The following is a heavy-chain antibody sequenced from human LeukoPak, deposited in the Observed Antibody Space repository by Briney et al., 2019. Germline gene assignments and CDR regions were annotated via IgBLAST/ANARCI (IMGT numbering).Heavy chain of an antibody. CDR1: GFTFSNYE. CDR2: IGSSGSAI. J-gene: IGHJ3*02. Sequence: ETGGSLRLSCAASGFTFSNYEMNWVRQAPGKGLEWVSYIGSSGSAIYYADSVKGRFTISRDNAKNSLYLQMNSLRAEDTAVYYCGRDLWRIAAAGSGGAFDIWGQGTMVTVSS. CDR3: GRDLWRIAAAGSGGAFDI. D-gene: IGHD6-13*01. V-gene: IGHV3-48*03.